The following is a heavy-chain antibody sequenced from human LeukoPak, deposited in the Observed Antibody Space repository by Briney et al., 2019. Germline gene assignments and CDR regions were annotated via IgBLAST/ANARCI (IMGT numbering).Heavy chain of an antibody. CDR3: TKTCSSTSYSDY. CDR1: GFTCSGSA. Sequence: GGSLRLSCAASGFTCSGSAMHWVRQASGKGLEWVGRIRSKANSYATAYAASVKGRFTISRDDSKNTAYLQMNSLKTEDTAVYYCTKTCSSTSYSDYWGQGTLVTVSS. J-gene: IGHJ4*02. V-gene: IGHV3-73*01. D-gene: IGHD2-2*01. CDR2: IRSKANSYAT.